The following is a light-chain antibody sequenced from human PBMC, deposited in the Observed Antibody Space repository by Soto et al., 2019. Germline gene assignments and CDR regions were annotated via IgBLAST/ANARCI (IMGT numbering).Light chain of an antibody. CDR2: DVS. CDR1: SSDVGAYNY. Sequence: QSALTQPASVSGSPGQSITISCTGTSSDVGAYNYVSWYQQHPGKAPKLMIYDVSNRPSGVSNRFSGSKSGNTASLTISGLQAEDEADYYCSSYTSSSTLYVFGLGTKLTVL. J-gene: IGLJ1*01. V-gene: IGLV2-14*01. CDR3: SSYTSSSTLYV.